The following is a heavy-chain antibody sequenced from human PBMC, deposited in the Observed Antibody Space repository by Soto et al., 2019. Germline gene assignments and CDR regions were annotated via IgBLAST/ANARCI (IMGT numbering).Heavy chain of an antibody. D-gene: IGHD3-22*01. CDR2: IYYSGST. CDR3: ARGPRDSSGPRKPPGRYYFDY. Sequence: SETLSLTCTVSGGSISSGGYYWSWIRQHPGKGLEWIGYIYYSGSTYYNPSLKSRVTISVDTSKNQFSLKLSSVTAADTAVYYCARGPRDSSGPRKPPGRYYFDYWGQGTLVTVSS. J-gene: IGHJ4*02. V-gene: IGHV4-31*03. CDR1: GGSISSGGYY.